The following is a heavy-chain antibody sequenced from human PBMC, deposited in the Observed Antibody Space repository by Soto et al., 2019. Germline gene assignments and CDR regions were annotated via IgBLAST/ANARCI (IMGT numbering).Heavy chain of an antibody. Sequence: SETLSLTCTVSGGSIRSYYWSWIRQPPGKGLEWIGYIYYSGSTNYNRSLKIRVTISVDTSKNQFSLKLSSVTAADTAVYYCAAYHYDFWSGYYNWFDPWGQGTLVTVSS. V-gene: IGHV4-59*01. CDR2: IYYSGST. CDR3: AAYHYDFWSGYYNWFDP. CDR1: GGSIRSYY. J-gene: IGHJ5*02. D-gene: IGHD3-3*01.